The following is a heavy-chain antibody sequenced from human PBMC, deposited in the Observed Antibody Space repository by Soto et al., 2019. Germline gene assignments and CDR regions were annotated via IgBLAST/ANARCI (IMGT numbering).Heavy chain of an antibody. CDR3: ARLGYCSSTSCSIYYYYCMDV. CDR2: ISSSSSYI. D-gene: IGHD2-2*01. CDR1: GFTFSSYS. Sequence: EVQLVESGGGLVKPGGSLRLSCAASGFTFSSYSMNWVRQAPGKGLEWVSSISSSSSYIYYADSVKGRFTISRDNAKNSLYLQMNSLRAEDTAVYYCARLGYCSSTSCSIYYYYCMDVWGQGTTVTVSS. J-gene: IGHJ6*02. V-gene: IGHV3-21*01.